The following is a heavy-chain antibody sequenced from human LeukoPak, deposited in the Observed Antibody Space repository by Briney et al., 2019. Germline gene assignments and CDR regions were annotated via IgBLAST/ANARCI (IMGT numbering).Heavy chain of an antibody. CDR3: AANYGGHSFDY. V-gene: IGHV3-30*02. CDR1: GFTFSNYD. CDR2: IRYDGSAR. J-gene: IGHJ4*02. Sequence: GGSLRLSCAASGFTFSNYDMHWVRQSPGKGLDWVAFIRYDGSARTYADSVKGRFTIFRDNSHNIFYLQMNSLRAEDTAVYYCAANYGGHSFDYWGQGTLVTAS. D-gene: IGHD4-23*01.